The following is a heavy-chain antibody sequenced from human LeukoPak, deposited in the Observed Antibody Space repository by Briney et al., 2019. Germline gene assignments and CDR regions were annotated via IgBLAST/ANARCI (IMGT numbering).Heavy chain of an antibody. V-gene: IGHV1-18*01. Sequence: ASVKVSCKASGYTFTSYGISWVRQAPGQGLEWMGWISAYNGNTNYAQKLQGRVTMTRDTSISTAYMELSRLRSDDTAVYYCARVSSGCSSTSCRTFDYWGQGTLVTVSS. D-gene: IGHD2-2*01. CDR1: GYTFTSYG. J-gene: IGHJ4*02. CDR2: ISAYNGNT. CDR3: ARVSSGCSSTSCRTFDY.